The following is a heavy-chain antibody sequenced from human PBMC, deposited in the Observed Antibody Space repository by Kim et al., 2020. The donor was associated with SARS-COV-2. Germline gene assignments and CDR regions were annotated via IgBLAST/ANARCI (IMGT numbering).Heavy chain of an antibody. Sequence: YTPSLKSRVTISVDTSRKRLSLDLTSVTAADTAVYYCAVAGLRFGELFNYWGQGTLVTVSS. V-gene: IGHV4-59*01. J-gene: IGHJ4*02. CDR3: AVAGLRFGELFNY. D-gene: IGHD3-10*01.